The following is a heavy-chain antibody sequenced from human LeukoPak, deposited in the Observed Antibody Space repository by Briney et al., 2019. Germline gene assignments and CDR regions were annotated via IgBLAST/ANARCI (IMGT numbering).Heavy chain of an antibody. CDR3: GTTPREYSSTWYYFDY. CDR1: GYSISSGYY. V-gene: IGHV4-38-2*02. Sequence: SETLSLTCNVSGYSISSGYYWAWIRQSPGKGLEWIGSIYHSGSTYYNPSLKSRVTMSVDTSKKQFSLNLSSVTAADTAVYYCGTTPREYSSTWYYFDYWGQGILVTVSS. J-gene: IGHJ4*02. D-gene: IGHD6-13*01. CDR2: IYHSGST.